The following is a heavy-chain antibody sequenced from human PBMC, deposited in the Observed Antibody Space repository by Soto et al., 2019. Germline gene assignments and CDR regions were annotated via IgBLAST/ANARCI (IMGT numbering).Heavy chain of an antibody. Sequence: QVQLVQSGAEVKKPGASVKVSCKASGYTFTSYGISWVRQAPGQGLEWMGWISAYNGNTNYAQKLQGRVTMTTDTRTXTXFKELRSLRSDDTAVYCCARDRRRVTTVLFYYGMDVWGQGTTVTVSS. CDR3: ARDRRRVTTVLFYYGMDV. D-gene: IGHD4-4*01. CDR2: ISAYNGNT. J-gene: IGHJ6*02. CDR1: GYTFTSYG. V-gene: IGHV1-18*01.